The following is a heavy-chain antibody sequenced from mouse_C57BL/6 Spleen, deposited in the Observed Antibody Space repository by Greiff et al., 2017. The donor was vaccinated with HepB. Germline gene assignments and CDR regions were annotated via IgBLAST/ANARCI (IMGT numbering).Heavy chain of an antibody. CDR2: INPNYGTT. V-gene: IGHV1-39*01. CDR1: GYSFTDYN. D-gene: IGHD2-5*01. CDR3: ARSAYYSNYPNYFDY. Sequence: VQLKESGPELVKPGASVKISCKASGYSFTDYNMNWVKQSNGKSLEWIGVINPNYGTTSYNQKFKGKATLTVDQSSSTAYMQLNSLTSEDSAVYYCARSAYYSNYPNYFDYWGQGTTLTVSS. J-gene: IGHJ2*01.